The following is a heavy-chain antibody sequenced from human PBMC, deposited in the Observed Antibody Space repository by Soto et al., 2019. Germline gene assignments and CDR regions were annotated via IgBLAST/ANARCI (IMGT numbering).Heavy chain of an antibody. J-gene: IGHJ6*02. CDR2: VNTTGKV. V-gene: IGHV4-4*07. CDR1: GGSISNYY. Sequence: QVQLQESGPGLVKPSETLSLTCTVSGGSISNYYWSWIRQPAGKGLEWMGRVNTTGKVDHKPSLQRRVTMSVDTSSNPFSLRLSSVAVADTAVYFCAREVVKGVLGCYVMDVWGQGTTVIVSS. CDR3: AREVVKGVLGCYVMDV. D-gene: IGHD3-3*01.